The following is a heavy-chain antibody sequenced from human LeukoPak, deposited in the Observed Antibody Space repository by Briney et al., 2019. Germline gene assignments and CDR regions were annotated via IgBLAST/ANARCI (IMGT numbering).Heavy chain of an antibody. Sequence: SVKVSCKPSGDTFSIYTISWVRQAPGQGLEWMGRIIPFLAIADYAQNFQGRVTITTDKSTSTAYMELSSLRSEDTAVYYCARQDRASDAFDIWGQGTMVTVSS. D-gene: IGHD1-14*01. V-gene: IGHV1-69*02. CDR2: IIPFLAIA. J-gene: IGHJ3*02. CDR1: GDTFSIYT. CDR3: ARQDRASDAFDI.